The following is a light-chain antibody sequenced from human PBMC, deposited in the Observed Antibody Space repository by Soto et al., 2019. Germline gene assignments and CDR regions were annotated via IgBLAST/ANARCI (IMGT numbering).Light chain of an antibody. CDR2: GAS. Sequence: TVLTQSPDTLSLSPGGRATLSCRASSSVSSRDLAWYQQKPGQGPRLLMYGASNRATGIPDRFGGSGSGTDFTLTISRLEPEDFAVYYCQQYGSSPSTFGQGTRLEIK. V-gene: IGKV3-20*01. CDR3: QQYGSSPST. J-gene: IGKJ5*01. CDR1: SSVSSRD.